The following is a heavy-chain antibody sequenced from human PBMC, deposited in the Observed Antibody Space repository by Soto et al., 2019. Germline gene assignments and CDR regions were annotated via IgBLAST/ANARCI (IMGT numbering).Heavy chain of an antibody. J-gene: IGHJ4*02. D-gene: IGHD3-16*01. CDR3: ARRWGDYFDY. CDR2: IYYSRST. V-gene: IGHV4-59*08. Sequence: SETLSLTCTVSGGSISSYYWSWIRQPPGKGLEWIGYIYYSRSTNYNPSLKSRVTISVDTSKNQFSLKLSSVTAADTAVYYCARRWGDYFDYWGQGTLVTVSS. CDR1: GGSISSYY.